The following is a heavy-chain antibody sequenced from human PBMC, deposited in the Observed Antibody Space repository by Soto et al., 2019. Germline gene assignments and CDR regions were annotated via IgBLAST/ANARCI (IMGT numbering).Heavy chain of an antibody. D-gene: IGHD3-22*01. Sequence: SCAASLFNFSTYGMHWVRQAPGKGLVWVANIWFDGSNKYYADSFQGRFTISRDNSKGTLYLPMSSLRAEDTAMYYCARQGGYFESGGYYRCFDSWGQGTLVTVSS. CDR2: IWFDGSNK. J-gene: IGHJ4*02. CDR1: LFNFSTYG. CDR3: ARQGGYFESGGYYRCFDS. V-gene: IGHV3-33*01.